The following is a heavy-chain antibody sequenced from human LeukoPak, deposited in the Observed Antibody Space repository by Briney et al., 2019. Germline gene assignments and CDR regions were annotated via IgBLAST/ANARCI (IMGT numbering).Heavy chain of an antibody. CDR2: ISRSGDTT. V-gene: IGHV3-23*01. CDR1: GFSFSNYG. J-gene: IGHJ1*01. Sequence: PGGSLRLSCAASGFSFSNYGMNWGRQAPGKGLEWVSGISRSGDTTYYAASVKGRFTISRDNSENTLYLQMDSLRADDTAVYFCARNRPAGYDYDCGFELQHWGQGTLVTVSS. D-gene: IGHD5-12*01. CDR3: ARNRPAGYDYDCGFELQH.